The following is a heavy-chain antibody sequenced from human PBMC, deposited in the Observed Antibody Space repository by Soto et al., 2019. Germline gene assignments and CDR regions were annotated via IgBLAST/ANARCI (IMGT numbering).Heavy chain of an antibody. CDR1: GGSISSSSYY. J-gene: IGHJ6*03. V-gene: IGHV4-39*01. CDR2: IYYSGST. Sequence: NPSETLSLTCTVSGGSISSSSYYWGWIRQPPGKGLEWIGSIYYSGSTYYNPSLKSRVTISVDTSKNQFSLKLSSVTAADTAVYYCARIRLTTVTTYYYYYYMDVWGKGTTVTVSS. CDR3: ARIRLTTVTTYYYYYYMDV. D-gene: IGHD4-4*01.